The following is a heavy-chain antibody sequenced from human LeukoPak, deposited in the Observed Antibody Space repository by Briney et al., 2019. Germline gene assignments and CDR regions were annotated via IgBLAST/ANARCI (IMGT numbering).Heavy chain of an antibody. V-gene: IGHV3-53*01. D-gene: IGHD3-10*01. CDR1: GFTVSSHY. CDR3: ARGHYGDRFDN. Sequence: GGSVRLSCAASGFTVSSHYMTWVRQTPGKGLEWVSVIYSDGNTYYADSVKGRFTISRDNSKNTLYLQMNCLRAEDTAVYYYARGHYGDRFDNWGQARVVSVSS. CDR2: IYSDGNT. J-gene: IGHJ4*02.